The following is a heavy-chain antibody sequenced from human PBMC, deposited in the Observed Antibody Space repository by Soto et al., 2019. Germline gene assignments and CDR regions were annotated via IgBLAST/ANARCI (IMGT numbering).Heavy chain of an antibody. Sequence: VLLLESGGGVVQPGRSLRLSCAASGFTFSGYGMHWVRQAPGKGLEWVAVIWFDGNTEAYADSVKGRFIISRDHSKNTLFLQMNSLRAEDPAVYYCGGRHYWGRGTLVTVSS. CDR3: GGRHY. CDR1: GFTFSGYG. CDR2: IWFDGNTE. V-gene: IGHV3-33*03. J-gene: IGHJ4*02.